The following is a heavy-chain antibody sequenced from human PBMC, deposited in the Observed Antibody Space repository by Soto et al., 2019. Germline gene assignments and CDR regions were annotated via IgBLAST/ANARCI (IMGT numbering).Heavy chain of an antibody. CDR1: GYTFTSYD. J-gene: IGHJ5*02. Sequence: QVQLVQSGAEVKKPGASVKVSCKASGYTFTSYDINWVRQATGQGLEWMGWMNPNSGNTGYAQKFQGRVTMPRNTSISTAYMELSSLRSEDTAVYYCARVRYYYGSGSKTNWFDPWGQGTLVTVSS. CDR3: ARVRYYYGSGSKTNWFDP. CDR2: MNPNSGNT. V-gene: IGHV1-8*01. D-gene: IGHD3-10*01.